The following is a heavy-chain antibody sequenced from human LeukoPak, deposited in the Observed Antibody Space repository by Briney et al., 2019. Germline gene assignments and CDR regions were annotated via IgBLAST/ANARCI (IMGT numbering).Heavy chain of an antibody. Sequence: GGSLRLSCEISGFRIDNYGMTWVRQAPGKGLEWVSSISGSGGNTYYADSVKGRFTISRDNSKNTLYMQMNSLRAEDTAVYYCAKLITHFDYWGQGTLVTVSS. CDR2: ISGSGGNT. CDR1: GFRIDNYG. V-gene: IGHV3-23*01. D-gene: IGHD1-20*01. J-gene: IGHJ4*02. CDR3: AKLITHFDY.